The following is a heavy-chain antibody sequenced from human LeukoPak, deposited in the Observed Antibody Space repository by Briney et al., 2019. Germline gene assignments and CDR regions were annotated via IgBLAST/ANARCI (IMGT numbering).Heavy chain of an antibody. D-gene: IGHD2/OR15-2a*01. Sequence: ASVKVSCKASGYTFTGYYMHWVRQAPGQGVEWRGWINPNSGGTNHAQKFQGRVTMTRDTSISTAYMELSRLRSDDPAVYYGARVQIGVYEVDPWGQGNLVTVSS. CDR3: ARVQIGVYEVDP. CDR1: GYTFTGYY. V-gene: IGHV1-2*02. J-gene: IGHJ5*02. CDR2: INPNSGGT.